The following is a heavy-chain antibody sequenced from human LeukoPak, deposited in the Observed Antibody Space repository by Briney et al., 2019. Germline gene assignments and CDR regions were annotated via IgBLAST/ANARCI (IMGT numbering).Heavy chain of an antibody. V-gene: IGHV3-20*04. D-gene: IGHD4-17*01. CDR1: GFTFTTYG. J-gene: IGHJ4*02. CDR3: ARDYDYGDYPGY. Sequence: GGSLRLSCAAAGFTFTTYGMHWVRQAPGKGLEWVSGINWNGGRTGYADSVKGRFTISRDNAKNSLYLQMNSLRAEDTALYYCARDYDYGDYPGYWGQGTLVTVSS. CDR2: INWNGGRT.